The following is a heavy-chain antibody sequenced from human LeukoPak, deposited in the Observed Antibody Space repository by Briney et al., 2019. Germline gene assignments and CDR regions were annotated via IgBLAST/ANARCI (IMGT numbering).Heavy chain of an antibody. V-gene: IGHV4-34*01. CDR1: GGSFSGYY. D-gene: IGHD4-17*01. CDR2: INHSGST. CDR3: ARVPYDYGFDY. Sequence: SETLSLTCAVYGGSFSGYYWSWIRQPPGKGLEWIGKINHSGSTNYNPSLKSRVTISVDTSKNQFSLKLSSVTTADTAVYYCARVPYDYGFDYWGQGTLVTVSS. J-gene: IGHJ4*02.